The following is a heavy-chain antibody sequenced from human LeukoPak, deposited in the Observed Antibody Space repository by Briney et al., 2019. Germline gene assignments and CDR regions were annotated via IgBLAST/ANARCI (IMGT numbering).Heavy chain of an antibody. CDR2: MNPNSGNT. D-gene: IGHD1-26*01. J-gene: IGHJ4*02. Sequence: GASVKVSCKASGYTFTSYDINWVRQATGQGLEWMGWMNPNSGNTGYAQKFQGRVTMTRNTSISTAYMELSSLRSEDTAVYYCARQTWYSGSYSFDYWGQGTLVTVSS. V-gene: IGHV1-8*01. CDR1: GYTFTSYD. CDR3: ARQTWYSGSYSFDY.